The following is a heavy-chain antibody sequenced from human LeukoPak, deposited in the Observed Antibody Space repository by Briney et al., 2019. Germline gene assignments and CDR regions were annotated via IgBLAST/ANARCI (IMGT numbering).Heavy chain of an antibody. J-gene: IGHJ4*02. CDR2: INTDSSDI. CDR3: ARDTFHPGLIDS. D-gene: IGHD2-21*01. V-gene: IGHV3-21*05. Sequence: GGSLRLSCAASGFTFSRYAMNWVRQAPGKGLEWVSYINTDSSDIHYADSVKGRFTISKDNARNTLYLQLSSLRAEDSAVYYCARDTFHPGLIDSWGQGTLVTVSS. CDR1: GFTFSRYA.